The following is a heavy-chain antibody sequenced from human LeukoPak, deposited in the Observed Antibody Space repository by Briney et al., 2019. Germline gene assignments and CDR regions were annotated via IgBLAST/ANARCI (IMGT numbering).Heavy chain of an antibody. Sequence: SETLSLTCAVYGGSFSGYYWSWIRQPPGKGQEWIGEINHSGSTNYNPSLKSRVTISVDTSKNQFSLKLSSVTAADTAVYYCARSPSYYDFWSGSVDYWGQGTLVTVSS. V-gene: IGHV4-34*01. CDR2: INHSGST. CDR3: ARSPSYYDFWSGSVDY. CDR1: GGSFSGYY. D-gene: IGHD3-3*01. J-gene: IGHJ4*02.